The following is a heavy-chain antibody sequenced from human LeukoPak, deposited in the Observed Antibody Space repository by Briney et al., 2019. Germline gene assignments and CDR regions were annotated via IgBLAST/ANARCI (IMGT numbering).Heavy chain of an antibody. J-gene: IGHJ4*02. CDR2: ISAYNGNT. V-gene: IGHV1-18*01. CDR1: GYTFTSYG. Sequence: ASVTVSCKASGYTFTSYGISWVRQAPGQGLEWMGWISAYNGNTNYAQKLQGRVTMTTDTSTSTAYMELKSLRSDDTAVYYCARDLEYYCSGGSCYPRFDYWGQGTLVTVSS. CDR3: ARDLEYYCSGGSCYPRFDY. D-gene: IGHD2-15*01.